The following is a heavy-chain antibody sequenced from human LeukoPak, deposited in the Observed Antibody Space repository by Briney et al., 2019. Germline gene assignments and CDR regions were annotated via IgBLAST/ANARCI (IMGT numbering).Heavy chain of an antibody. D-gene: IGHD2/OR15-2a*01. J-gene: IGHJ4*02. CDR3: AGHHPRNTVDF. V-gene: IGHV4-59*08. CDR1: GGSISSYY. Sequence: TSETLSLTCTVSGGSISSYYWSWIRQPPGKGLEWIGYIYYSGSTNYNPSLKSRVTISLDTSKNQFSLKLSSVAAADTAVYYCAGHHPRNTVDFWGQGTLVTVSS. CDR2: IYYSGST.